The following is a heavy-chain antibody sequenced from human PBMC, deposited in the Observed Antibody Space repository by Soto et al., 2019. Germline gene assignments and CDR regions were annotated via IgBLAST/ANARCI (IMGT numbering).Heavy chain of an antibody. CDR2: IIPLFDAT. J-gene: IGHJ4*02. V-gene: IGHV1-69*06. D-gene: IGHD6-19*01. CDR1: GGTFTTYD. CDR3: ARDRSSSWYNGTFYFDS. Sequence: QVQLVQSGAEVRKPGSSVKVSCKASGGTFTTYDISWVRQAPGQGLEWMGGIIPLFDATKYAQKFQGRVTITADKSTGTACMELSSLRSEDTAMYYCARDRSSSWYNGTFYFDSWGQGTLVTVSS.